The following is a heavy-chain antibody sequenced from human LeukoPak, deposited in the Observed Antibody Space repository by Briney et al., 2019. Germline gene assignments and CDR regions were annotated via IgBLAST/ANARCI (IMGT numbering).Heavy chain of an antibody. V-gene: IGHV4-39*07. Sequence: SETLSLTCTVSGGSIISSSYYWGWIRQPPGKGLEWIGSIYYSGSTYYNPSLKSRVTISVDTSKNQFSLKLSSVTAADTAVYYCARGYDYYDEKAFDIWGQGTMVTVSS. CDR1: GGSIISSSYY. D-gene: IGHD3-22*01. CDR2: IYYSGST. J-gene: IGHJ3*02. CDR3: ARGYDYYDEKAFDI.